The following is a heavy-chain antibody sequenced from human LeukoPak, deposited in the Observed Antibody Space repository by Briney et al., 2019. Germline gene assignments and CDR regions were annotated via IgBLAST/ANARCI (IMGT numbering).Heavy chain of an antibody. J-gene: IGHJ4*02. D-gene: IGHD3-3*01. Sequence: GGSLRLSCAASGFTFSNYYMSWVRQAPGKGLEWASAISGSGGTTYYADSVKGRFTISRDNAKNSLYLQMNSLRAEDTAVYYCARDCPALKYYDFWSGYPDSGESFDYWGQGTLVTVSS. CDR2: ISGSGGTT. CDR3: ARDCPALKYYDFWSGYPDSGESFDY. CDR1: GFTFSNYY. V-gene: IGHV3-23*01.